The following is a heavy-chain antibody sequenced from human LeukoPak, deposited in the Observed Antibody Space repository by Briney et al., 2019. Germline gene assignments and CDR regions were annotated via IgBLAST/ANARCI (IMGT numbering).Heavy chain of an antibody. CDR2: TYYSVST. CDR1: GGSISHYY. V-gene: IGHV4-59*01. CDR3: ARAEYSGSRAYAIDF. D-gene: IGHD1-26*01. Sequence: PSETLSLTCTVSGGSISHYYWNWIRQPPGKGLEWIGYTYYSVSTNYNPSLKSRVTISVDTSKNQFSLKLSSVTAADTAVYYCARAEYSGSRAYAIDFWGQGTMVTVSP. J-gene: IGHJ3*01.